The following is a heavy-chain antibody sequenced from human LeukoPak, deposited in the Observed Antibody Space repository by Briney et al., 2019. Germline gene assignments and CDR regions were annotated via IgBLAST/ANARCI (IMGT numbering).Heavy chain of an antibody. CDR2: IYTSGST. J-gene: IGHJ4*02. D-gene: IGHD1-7*01. CDR3: ARDGTTGII. V-gene: IGHV4-4*07. Sequence: SETLSLTCAVSGDSMSSGCYWGWIRQPAGKGLEWIGRIYTSGSTNYNPSLKSRVTMSVDTSKNQFSLKLSSVTAADTAVYYCARDGTTGIIWGQGTLVTVSS. CDR1: GDSMSSGCY.